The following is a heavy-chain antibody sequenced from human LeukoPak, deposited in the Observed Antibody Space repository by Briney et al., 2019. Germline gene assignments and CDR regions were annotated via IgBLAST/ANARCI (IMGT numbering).Heavy chain of an antibody. CDR1: GFTFDDYA. D-gene: IGHD4-17*01. Sequence: GSLRLSCAASGFTFDDYAMHWVRQAPGKGLEWVSLISGDGGSTYYADSVKGRFTISRDNSKNSLYLQMNSLRTEDTALYYCARDDYGDSYNWFDPWGQGTLVTVSS. J-gene: IGHJ5*02. CDR2: ISGDGGST. V-gene: IGHV3-43*02. CDR3: ARDDYGDSYNWFDP.